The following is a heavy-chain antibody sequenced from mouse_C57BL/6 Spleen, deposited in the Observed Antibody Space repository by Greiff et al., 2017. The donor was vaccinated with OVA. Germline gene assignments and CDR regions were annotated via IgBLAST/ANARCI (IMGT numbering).Heavy chain of an antibody. V-gene: IGHV5-4*01. CDR3: AREDYGMDY. J-gene: IGHJ4*01. CDR1: GFTFSSYA. Sequence: EVQLVESGGGLVKPGGSLKLSCAASGFTFSSYAMSWVRQTPEKRLEWVATISDGGSYTYYPDNVKGRFTISRDNAKNNLYLQMSHLKSEDTAMYYCAREDYGMDYWGQGTSVTVSS. CDR2: ISDGGSYT.